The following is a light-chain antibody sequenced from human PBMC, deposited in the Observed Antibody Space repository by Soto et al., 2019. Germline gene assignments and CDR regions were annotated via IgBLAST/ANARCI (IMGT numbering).Light chain of an antibody. J-gene: IGKJ2*01. CDR1: QSISSY. Sequence: DIQMTQSPASLSASVGDRVTITCRASQSISSYLNWYQQKPGKAPKVLIFAASRLQSGVPSRFSGSGSGTAFTPAINSLQPEDVATYYCQQGYFTPRTFGQGTKLEIK. CDR2: AAS. CDR3: QQGYFTPRT. V-gene: IGKV1-39*01.